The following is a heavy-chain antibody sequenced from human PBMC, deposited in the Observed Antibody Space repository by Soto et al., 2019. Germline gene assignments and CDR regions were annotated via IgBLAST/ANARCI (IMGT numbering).Heavy chain of an antibody. D-gene: IGHD3-3*01. CDR2: IYYSGST. V-gene: IGHV4-59*01. Sequence: SETLSLTCTVSGGSISSYYWSWIRPPPGKGLEWIGYIYYSGSTNYNPSLKSRVTISVDTSKNQFSLKLSSVTAADTAVYYCARGEYDFWSGYYTGIYFDYWGQGTLVTVSS. J-gene: IGHJ4*02. CDR3: ARGEYDFWSGYYTGIYFDY. CDR1: GGSISSYY.